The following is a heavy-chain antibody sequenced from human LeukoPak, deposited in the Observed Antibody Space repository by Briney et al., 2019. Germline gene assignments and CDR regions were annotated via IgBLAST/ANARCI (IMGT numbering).Heavy chain of an antibody. V-gene: IGHV3-30-3*01. CDR1: GFTFSSYA. Sequence: GGSLRLSCAASGFTFSSYAMHWVRQAPGKGLEWVAVISYDGSNKYYADSVKGRFTISRDNSKNTLYLQMNSLRAEDTAVYYCAREGNRAYDWLRNWYFDLWGRGTLVTVSS. D-gene: IGHD3-9*01. J-gene: IGHJ2*01. CDR3: AREGNRAYDWLRNWYFDL. CDR2: ISYDGSNK.